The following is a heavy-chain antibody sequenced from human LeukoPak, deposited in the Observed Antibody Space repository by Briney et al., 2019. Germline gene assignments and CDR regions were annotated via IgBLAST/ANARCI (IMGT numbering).Heavy chain of an antibody. CDR1: GFTFTNYA. J-gene: IGHJ4*02. D-gene: IGHD2-2*03. CDR3: AKEYLDAN. V-gene: IGHV3-23*01. Sequence: GGSLSLSCEVSGFTFTNYAMHWVRQAPGKGLEWVSSISESGDTTDYADSVKGRFTISRDNSKNTLYLQMNSLRAEDTAVYYCAKEYLDANWGKGTLVTVSS. CDR2: ISESGDTT.